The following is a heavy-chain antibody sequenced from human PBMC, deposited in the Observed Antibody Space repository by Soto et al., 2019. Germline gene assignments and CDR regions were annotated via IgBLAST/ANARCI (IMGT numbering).Heavy chain of an antibody. CDR3: AREIIAVAYYDY. V-gene: IGHV1-2*02. J-gene: IGHJ4*02. CDR1: GYTFTGYY. D-gene: IGHD6-19*01. CDR2: INPNSGGT. Sequence: ASVKVSCKASGYTFTGYYMHWVRQAPGQGLEWMGWINPNSGGTNYAQKFQGRVTMTRDTSISTAYMELSRLRSDDTAVYYCAREIIAVAYYDYWGQGTLVTVSS.